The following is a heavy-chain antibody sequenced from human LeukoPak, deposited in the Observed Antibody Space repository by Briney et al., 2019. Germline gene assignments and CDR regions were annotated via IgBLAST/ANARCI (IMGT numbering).Heavy chain of an antibody. J-gene: IGHJ6*02. V-gene: IGHV3-7*03. CDR2: IKPDGNEK. Sequence: GGSLRLSCAASGFTFSSYWMSWVRQAPGKGLEWVANIKPDGNEKYYVDSVKGRFTISRDNAKNSLYLQMNSLRAEDTAVYYCAKAHPHDYYYYYGMDVWGQGTTVTVSS. CDR1: GFTFSSYW. CDR3: AKAHPHDYYYYYGMDV.